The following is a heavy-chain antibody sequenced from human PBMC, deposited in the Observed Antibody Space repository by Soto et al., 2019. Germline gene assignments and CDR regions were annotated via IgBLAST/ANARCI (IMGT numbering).Heavy chain of an antibody. D-gene: IGHD3-22*01. CDR1: GFTFSSYS. Sequence: HPGGSLRLSCAASGFTFSSYSMNWVRQAPGKGLEWVSYISSSSSTIYYADSVKGRFTISRDNAKNSLYLQMNSLRAEDTAVYYCASYYYDSSGYYWLWGQGTLVTVSS. V-gene: IGHV3-48*01. J-gene: IGHJ4*02. CDR3: ASYYYDSSGYYWL. CDR2: ISSSSSTI.